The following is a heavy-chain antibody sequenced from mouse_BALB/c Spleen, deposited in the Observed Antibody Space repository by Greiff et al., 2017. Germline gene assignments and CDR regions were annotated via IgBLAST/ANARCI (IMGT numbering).Heavy chain of an antibody. CDR3: ARSLYYRYDYAY. J-gene: IGHJ3*01. CDR1: GFTFSSFG. D-gene: IGHD2-14*01. V-gene: IGHV5-17*02. CDR2: ISSGSSTI. Sequence: EVMLVESGGGLVQPGGSRKLSCAASGFTFSSFGMHWVRQAPEKGLEWVAYISSGSSTIYYADTVKGRFTISRDNPKNTLFLQMTSLRSEDTAMYYCARSLYYRYDYAYWGQGTLVTVSA.